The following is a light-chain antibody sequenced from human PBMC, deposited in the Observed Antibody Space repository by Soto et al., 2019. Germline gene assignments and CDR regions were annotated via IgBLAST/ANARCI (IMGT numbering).Light chain of an antibody. CDR3: SSYTSSSKGV. Sequence: QSALTQPASVSGSPGQSITISCTGTSSDVGGYNYVSWYQQHPAKAPKLMIYDVSNRPSGVSNRFSGSKSSNTASLTISGLQAEDEADYYCSSYTSSSKGVFGGGTKLTVL. V-gene: IGLV2-14*01. CDR1: SSDVGGYNY. J-gene: IGLJ2*01. CDR2: DVS.